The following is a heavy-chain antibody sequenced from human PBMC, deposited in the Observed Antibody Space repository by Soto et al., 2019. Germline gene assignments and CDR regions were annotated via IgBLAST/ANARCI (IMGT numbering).Heavy chain of an antibody. D-gene: IGHD6-13*01. CDR1: GGSISSNY. Sequence: SETLALTCTVSGGSISSNYGTWILQPPGKGLEWIGYVYNSGSTNYNPSLKSRVTISEDTSKSQFSLKVNSMTAAETAVYYCARYRREAVAGYTLDNWGQGILVTVSS. CDR3: ARYRREAVAGYTLDN. V-gene: IGHV4-59*01. CDR2: VYNSGST. J-gene: IGHJ4*02.